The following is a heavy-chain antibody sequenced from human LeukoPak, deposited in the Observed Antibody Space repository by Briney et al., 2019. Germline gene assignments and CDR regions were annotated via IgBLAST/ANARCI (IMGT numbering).Heavy chain of an antibody. CDR1: GGSISSSTYY. Sequence: SETLSLTCTVSGGSISSSTYYWGWIRQPPGKGLEWIGNIYYSGSTYYNPSFKSRVTISVDTSKNQFSLKLSSVTAADTAVYYCARDDGDYYFDYWGQGTLVTVSS. J-gene: IGHJ4*02. CDR2: IYYSGST. CDR3: ARDDGDYYFDY. V-gene: IGHV4-39*02. D-gene: IGHD4-17*01.